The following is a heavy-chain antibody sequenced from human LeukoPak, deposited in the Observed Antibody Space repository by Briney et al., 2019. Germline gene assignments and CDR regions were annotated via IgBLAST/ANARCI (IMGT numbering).Heavy chain of an antibody. Sequence: ASVKVSCKASGYTFSTYGISWVRQAPGQGLEWMGWISPYNGNTNSAQKLQGRVTMTKDTSTSTAYMELRSLRSDDTAVYYCARAPYYDRSGDRTFDYWGQGTLVTVSS. CDR1: GYTFSTYG. D-gene: IGHD3-22*01. CDR2: ISPYNGNT. J-gene: IGHJ4*02. CDR3: ARAPYYDRSGDRTFDY. V-gene: IGHV1-18*01.